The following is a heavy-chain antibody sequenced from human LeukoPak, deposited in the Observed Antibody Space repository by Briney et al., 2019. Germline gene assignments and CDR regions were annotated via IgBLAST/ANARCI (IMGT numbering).Heavy chain of an antibody. Sequence: PGGSLRLSCAASGFTFSSYSMNWVRQAPGKVLEWVSSISSSSSYIYYADSVKGRFTISRDNANNSVYMQMNSLRAEDTAVYYCARDHYHDSSGYIPAGDAFDIWGQGTMVTVSS. J-gene: IGHJ3*02. CDR1: GFTFSSYS. V-gene: IGHV3-21*06. CDR2: ISSSSSYI. CDR3: ARDHYHDSSGYIPAGDAFDI. D-gene: IGHD3-22*01.